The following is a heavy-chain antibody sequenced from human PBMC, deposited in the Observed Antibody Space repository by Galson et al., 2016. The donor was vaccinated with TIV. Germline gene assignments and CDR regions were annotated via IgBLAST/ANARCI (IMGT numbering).Heavy chain of an antibody. Sequence: SLRLSCAASGFTFSSYSMHWVRQAPGKGLEWVAVIAYDGSYKHYAGSVKGRFIVSRDNSKTTLDLQMNSLGAEATALYYCAKEENSGYYPNDAFDFWGQGTMVTVS. CDR2: IAYDGSYK. D-gene: IGHD3-3*01. J-gene: IGHJ3*01. CDR1: GFTFSSYS. CDR3: AKEENSGYYPNDAFDF. V-gene: IGHV3-30*18.